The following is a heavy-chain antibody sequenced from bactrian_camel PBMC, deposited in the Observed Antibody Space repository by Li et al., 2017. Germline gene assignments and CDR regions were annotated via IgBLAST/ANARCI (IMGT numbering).Heavy chain of an antibody. V-gene: IGHV3S53*01. Sequence: HVQLVESGGGSVQAGGSPRLSCAGSGGGLHVRDMGWFRQVPGGERGGVATISAGGSTTYADVVKGRFTISRDGGKNTVYLQMNSLNVEETATYYCVAGKPYRRIELSKSEVTTWGQGTQVTVS. CDR2: ISAGGST. CDR1: GGGLHVRD. CDR3: VAGKPYRRIELSKSEVTT. J-gene: IGHJ6*01. D-gene: IGHD2*01.